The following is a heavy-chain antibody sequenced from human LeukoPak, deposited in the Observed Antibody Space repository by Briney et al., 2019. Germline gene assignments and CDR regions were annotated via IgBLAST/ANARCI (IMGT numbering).Heavy chain of an antibody. D-gene: IGHD3-10*01. J-gene: IGHJ6*03. CDR3: ARAVRGARNQFIYRYYCYMDV. V-gene: IGHV4-4*07. CDR2: IYTSGST. Sequence: PSETLSLTCTVSGGSISSYYWSWIRQPAGKGLEWIGRIYTSGSTNYNPSLKSRVTMSVDTSKNQFSLKLSSVTAADTAVYYCARAVRGARNQFIYRYYCYMDVWGKGTTVTVSS. CDR1: GGSISSYY.